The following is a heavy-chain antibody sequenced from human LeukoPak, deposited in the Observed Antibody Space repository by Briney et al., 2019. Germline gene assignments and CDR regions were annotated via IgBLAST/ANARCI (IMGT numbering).Heavy chain of an antibody. D-gene: IGHD3-22*01. Sequence: GGSLRLSCAASGFTFSSYAMSWVRQAPGKGLEWVSAISGSGGSTYYADSVKGRFTISRDNSKNTLYLQMNSLRAEDTAAYYCAKQKGAYDSSGYYYGARAFDIWGQGTMVTVSS. CDR3: AKQKGAYDSSGYYYGARAFDI. CDR2: ISGSGGST. J-gene: IGHJ3*02. V-gene: IGHV3-23*01. CDR1: GFTFSSYA.